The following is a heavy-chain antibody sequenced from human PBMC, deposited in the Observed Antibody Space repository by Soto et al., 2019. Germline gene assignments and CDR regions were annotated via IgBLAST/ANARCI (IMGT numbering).Heavy chain of an antibody. CDR3: ARLIEARHIKGHYYYYYGMDV. D-gene: IGHD6-6*01. J-gene: IGHJ6*02. CDR1: GGSFSGYY. Sequence: SETLSLTCAVYGGSFSGYYWSWIRQPPGKGLEWIGEINHSGSTNYNPSLKSRVTISVDTSKNQFSLKLSSVTAADTAVYYCARLIEARHIKGHYYYYYGMDVWGQGTTVTVSS. V-gene: IGHV4-34*01. CDR2: INHSGST.